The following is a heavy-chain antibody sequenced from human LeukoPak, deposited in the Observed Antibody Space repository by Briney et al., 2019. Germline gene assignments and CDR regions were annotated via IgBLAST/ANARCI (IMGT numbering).Heavy chain of an antibody. D-gene: IGHD4-17*01. J-gene: IGHJ4*02. V-gene: IGHV1-69*13. CDR3: ARDLYQDDYGPFDY. CDR1: GGTFSSYA. Sequence: TVKVSCKTSGGTFSSYAISSVRPPPGQGLEWMGGIIPIFGTANYAHKPHDRLTITPHEPTRTAYLQLTTLTAKDPAVYYCARDLYQDDYGPFDYWGQGTLVTVSS. CDR2: IIPIFGTA.